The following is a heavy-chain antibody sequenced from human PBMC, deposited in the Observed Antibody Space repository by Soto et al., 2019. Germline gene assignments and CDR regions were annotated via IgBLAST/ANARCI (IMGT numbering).Heavy chain of an antibody. V-gene: IGHV3-23*01. D-gene: IGHD3-3*01. Sequence: VGSLRLSCAASGFTFSSYAMSWVRQAPGKGLEWVSAISGSGGSTYYADSVKGRFTISRDNSKNTLYLQMNSLRAEDTAVYYCAKDITIFGVAYFDYWGQGTLVTVSS. CDR2: ISGSGGST. CDR3: AKDITIFGVAYFDY. CDR1: GFTFSSYA. J-gene: IGHJ4*02.